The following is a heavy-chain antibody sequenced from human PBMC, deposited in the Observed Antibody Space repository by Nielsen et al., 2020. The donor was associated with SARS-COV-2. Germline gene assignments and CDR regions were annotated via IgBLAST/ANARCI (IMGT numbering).Heavy chain of an antibody. J-gene: IGHJ4*02. D-gene: IGHD2-8*01. Sequence: GESLKISCAASGFTFSSHAMSWVRQAPGKGLEWVSAISGSGGSTYYADSVKGRFTISRDNSKNTLYLQMNSLRAEDTAVYYCAGAAVYADFDYWGQGTLVTVSS. CDR2: ISGSGGST. CDR1: GFTFSSHA. CDR3: AGAAVYADFDY. V-gene: IGHV3-23*01.